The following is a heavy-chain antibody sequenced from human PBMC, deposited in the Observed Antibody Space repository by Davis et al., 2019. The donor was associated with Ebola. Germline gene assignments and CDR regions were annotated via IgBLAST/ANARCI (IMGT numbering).Heavy chain of an antibody. Sequence: SLKISCAASGFTFDDYAMHWIRQAPGKGLEWVSGISWHSGSIGYADSVKGRFTISRDNAKNSLYLQMNSLRAEDTAVYYCARDVYEAVVAATPVDYWGQGTLVTVSS. V-gene: IGHV3-9*01. CDR3: ARDVYEAVVAATPVDY. J-gene: IGHJ4*02. D-gene: IGHD2-15*01. CDR2: ISWHSGSI. CDR1: GFTFDDYA.